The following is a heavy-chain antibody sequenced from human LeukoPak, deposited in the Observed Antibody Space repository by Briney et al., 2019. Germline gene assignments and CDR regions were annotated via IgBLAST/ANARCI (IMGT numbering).Heavy chain of an antibody. D-gene: IGHD3-3*01. Sequence: SETLSLTCTVSGGSMDGHYWTWLRQPPGKGLEWIGYFYKGAMTNQTPSLSSRVSMSMDTSKNQLSLTLTSVTAADTAVYYCARPRTILGVVIGRHYIELWGTGTTVSVSS. CDR2: FYKGAMT. J-gene: IGHJ6*03. CDR1: GGSMDGHY. CDR3: ARPRTILGVVIGRHYIEL. V-gene: IGHV4-4*09.